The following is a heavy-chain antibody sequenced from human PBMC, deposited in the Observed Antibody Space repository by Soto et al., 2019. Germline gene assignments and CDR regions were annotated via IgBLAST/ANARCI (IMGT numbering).Heavy chain of an antibody. CDR2: IWFDGSNK. CDR1: GFAFSHYA. D-gene: IGHD6-13*01. CDR3: ARGGGFTAGNFEY. V-gene: IGHV3-33*01. Sequence: GGSLRLSCAASGFAFSHYAMHWVRQTPGKGLEWVAIIWFDGSNKYYTDSVKGRFTISRGNSKNTVYLQMSSLRGEDTAVYYCARGGGFTAGNFEYWGQGALVTVSS. J-gene: IGHJ4*02.